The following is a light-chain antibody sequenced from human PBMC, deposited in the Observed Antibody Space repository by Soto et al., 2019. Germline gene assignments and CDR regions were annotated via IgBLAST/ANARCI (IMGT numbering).Light chain of an antibody. CDR2: GAS. J-gene: IGKJ1*01. Sequence: DIVMTQSPATLSVSPGERATISCRASQSVSSNLAWYQQKPGEAPRLLIYGASTRATGIPARFSGSGSGTELNINISRLQSEYFAVYYCQQNNNWSTFGQGTKVEIK. CDR1: QSVSSN. CDR3: QQNNNWST. V-gene: IGKV3-15*01.